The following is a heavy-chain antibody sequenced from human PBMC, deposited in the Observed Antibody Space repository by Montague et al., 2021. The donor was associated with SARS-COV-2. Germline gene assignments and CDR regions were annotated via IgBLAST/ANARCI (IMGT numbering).Heavy chain of an antibody. CDR3: ARIRDYDILTGSYSVFDY. CDR1: GFSLSTSGMC. D-gene: IGHD3-9*01. V-gene: IGHV2-70*01. Sequence: PALVKPTQTLTLTCTFSGFSLSTSGMCVSWIRQPPGKALEWLALIDWDDDKYYSTSLKTRLTISKDTSKNQVVLTMTNMDPVDTATYYCARIRDYDILTGSYSVFDYWGQGTLVTVSS. CDR2: IDWDDDK. J-gene: IGHJ4*02.